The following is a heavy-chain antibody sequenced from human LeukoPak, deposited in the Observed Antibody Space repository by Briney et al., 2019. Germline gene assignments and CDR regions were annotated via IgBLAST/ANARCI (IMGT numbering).Heavy chain of an antibody. V-gene: IGHV1-69*01. D-gene: IGHD3-3*01. Sequence: SVKVSCKASGGTFSSYAISWARQAPGQGLEWMGGTIPIFGTANYAQKFQGRVTITADESTSTAYMELSSLRSEDTAVYYCATQGRDYDFWSGYYTFDYWGQGTLVTVSS. CDR1: GGTFSSYA. CDR2: TIPIFGTA. J-gene: IGHJ4*02. CDR3: ATQGRDYDFWSGYYTFDY.